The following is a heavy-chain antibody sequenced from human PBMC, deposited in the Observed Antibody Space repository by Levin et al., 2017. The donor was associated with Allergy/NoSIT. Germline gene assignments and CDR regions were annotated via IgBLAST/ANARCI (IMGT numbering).Heavy chain of an antibody. D-gene: IGHD3-9*01. CDR2: IFYGGST. J-gene: IGHJ5*01. Sequence: SETLCLTCTVSGGSMRNNDYYWSWIRQPPGKGLEWIGYIFYGGSTYYNPSLQSRVSMSVDTSKNQFSLKMTSVTAADTAVYYCARDIRVLTGSYRNHTWFDSWGQGTLITVSS. V-gene: IGHV4-30-4*01. CDR1: GGSMRNNDYY. CDR3: ARDIRVLTGSYRNHTWFDS.